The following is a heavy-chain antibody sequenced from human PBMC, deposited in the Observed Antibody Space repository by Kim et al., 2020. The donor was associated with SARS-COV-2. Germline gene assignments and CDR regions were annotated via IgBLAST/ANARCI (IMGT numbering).Heavy chain of an antibody. V-gene: IGHV3-30*18. CDR1: GFTFSSYG. Sequence: GGSLRLSCAASGFTFSSYGMHWVRQAPGKGLEWVAVISYDGSNKYYADSVKGRFTISRDNSKNTLYLQMNSLRAEDTAVYYCANTLSVAGKEGFDYWGQGTLVTVSS. CDR2: ISYDGSNK. J-gene: IGHJ4*02. CDR3: ANTLSVAGKEGFDY. D-gene: IGHD6-19*01.